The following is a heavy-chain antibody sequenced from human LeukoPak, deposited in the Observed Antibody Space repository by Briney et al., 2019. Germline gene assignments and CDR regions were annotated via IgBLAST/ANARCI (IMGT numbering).Heavy chain of an antibody. J-gene: IGHJ4*02. CDR3: ARGLDGYNRPPGRH. CDR2: INHSGST. V-gene: IGHV4-34*01. Sequence: PSETLSLTCAVYGGSFSGYYWSWIRQPPGKGLEWIGEINHSGSTNYNPSLKSRVTISVDTSKNQFSLKLSSVTAADTAVYYCARGLDGYNRPPGRHWGQGTLVTVSS. CDR1: GGSFSGYY. D-gene: IGHD5-24*01.